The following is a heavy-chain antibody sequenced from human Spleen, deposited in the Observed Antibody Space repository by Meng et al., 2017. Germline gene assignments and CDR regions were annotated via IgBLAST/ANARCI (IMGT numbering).Heavy chain of an antibody. CDR2: IYYSGST. D-gene: IGHD3-16*02. J-gene: IGHJ4*02. CDR3: ARASYDYVWGSYRYSYFDY. CDR1: GGSISSYY. Sequence: GSLRLSCTVSGGSISSYYWSWVRQPPGKGLEYIGYIYYSGSTNYNPSLKSRVTISVDTSKNQFSLKLSSVTAADSAVYYCARASYDYVWGSYRYSYFDYWGQGTLVTVSS. V-gene: IGHV4-59*01.